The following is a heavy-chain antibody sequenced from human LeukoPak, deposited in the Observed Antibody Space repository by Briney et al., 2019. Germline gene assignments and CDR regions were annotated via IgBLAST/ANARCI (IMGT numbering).Heavy chain of an antibody. V-gene: IGHV4-34*01. J-gene: IGHJ4*02. CDR3: ARGGDYGDYVFHY. D-gene: IGHD4-17*01. CDR1: GGSFSGYY. Sequence: SETLSLTCAVYGGSFSGYYWSWIRQPPGKGLEWIGEINHSGSSNYNPSLKSRVTISVDTSKNQFSLKLYSVTAADTAVYYCARGGDYGDYVFHYWGQGTLVTVSS. CDR2: INHSGSS.